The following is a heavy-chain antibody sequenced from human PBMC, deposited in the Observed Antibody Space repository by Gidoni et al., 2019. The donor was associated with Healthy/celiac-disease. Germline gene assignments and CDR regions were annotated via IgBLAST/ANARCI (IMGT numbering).Heavy chain of an antibody. J-gene: IGHJ3*02. CDR1: EFTFSGSA. CDR2: IGSKANSYAT. CDR3: TPLVGADAAFDI. V-gene: IGHV3-73*01. D-gene: IGHD1-26*01. Sequence: EVRLVESGGGLVQPGGSLTLPCAPSEFTFSGSAMHWVRQASGKGLKWVSRIGSKANSYATAYAASVKGRFTISRDDSKNTAYLQMNSLKTEDTAVYYCTPLVGADAAFDIWGQGTMVTVSS.